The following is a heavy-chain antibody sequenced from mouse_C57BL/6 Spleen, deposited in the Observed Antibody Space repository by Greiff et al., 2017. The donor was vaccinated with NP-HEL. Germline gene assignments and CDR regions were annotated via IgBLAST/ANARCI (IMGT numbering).Heavy chain of an antibody. CDR2: ISSGSSTI. CDR1: GFTFSDYG. V-gene: IGHV5-17*01. D-gene: IGHD2-12*01. Sequence: EVHLVESGGGLVKPGGSLKLSCAASGFTFSDYGMHWVRQAPEKGLEWVAYISSGSSTIYYADTVKGRYTISRDNAKTTLFLQMTSLRSEDTAMYYCAKAYYSFPFDYWGQGTTLTVSS. J-gene: IGHJ2*01. CDR3: AKAYYSFPFDY.